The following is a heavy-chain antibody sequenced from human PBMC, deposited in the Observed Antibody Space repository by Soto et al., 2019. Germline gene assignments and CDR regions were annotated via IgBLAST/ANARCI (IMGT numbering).Heavy chain of an antibody. CDR3: AKGLEQVAAGGYYFDY. J-gene: IGHJ4*02. V-gene: IGHV3-9*01. CDR1: GFTFDDYA. D-gene: IGHD2-15*01. Sequence: DVQLVESGGGLVQPGRSLRLSCAASGFTFDDYAMHWVRQAPGKGLEWVSGISWNSGSIGYADSVKGRFTISRDNAKNSLYLQMNSLRAEDTALYYCAKGLEQVAAGGYYFDYWGQGTLVTVSS. CDR2: ISWNSGSI.